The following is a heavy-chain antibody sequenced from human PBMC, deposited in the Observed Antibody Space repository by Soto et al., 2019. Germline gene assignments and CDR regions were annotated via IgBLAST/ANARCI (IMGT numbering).Heavy chain of an antibody. CDR3: ARDTPNKYYDFWSGYPIGMDV. J-gene: IGHJ6*02. CDR2: IYYSGST. D-gene: IGHD3-3*01. CDR1: GGSISSGDYY. Sequence: PSATLSLTCTVSGGSISSGDYYWSWIRQPPGKGLEWIGYIYYSGSTYYNPSLKSRVTISVDTSKNQFSLKLSSVTAADTAVYYCARDTPNKYYDFWSGYPIGMDVWGQGTTVTAP. V-gene: IGHV4-30-4*01.